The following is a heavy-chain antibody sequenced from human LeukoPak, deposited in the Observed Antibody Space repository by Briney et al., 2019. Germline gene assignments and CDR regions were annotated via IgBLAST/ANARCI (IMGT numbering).Heavy chain of an antibody. Sequence: PSETLSLTCTVSGGSISSSSYYWGWIRQPPGKGLEWIGSIYYSGSTYYNPSLKSRVTISVDTSKNQFSLKLSSVTAADTAVYYCARKTYGDLYFDYWGQGTLVTVSS. CDR2: IYYSGST. D-gene: IGHD4-17*01. CDR1: GGSISSSSYY. V-gene: IGHV4-39*07. J-gene: IGHJ4*02. CDR3: ARKTYGDLYFDY.